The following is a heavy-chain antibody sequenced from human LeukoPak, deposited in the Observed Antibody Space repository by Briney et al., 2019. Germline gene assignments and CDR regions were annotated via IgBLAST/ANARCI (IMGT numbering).Heavy chain of an antibody. CDR3: ARDYYDSRGEAFDI. Sequence: PSETLSLTCTVSGDSIGSHYWSWTRQPPGKGLEWIGYIFYVGSTNYNPSLKSRVTISVDTPKNQFSLKLNSVTAADTAVYYCARDYYDSRGEAFDIWGQGTMVTVSS. CDR2: IFYVGST. CDR1: GDSIGSHY. D-gene: IGHD3-22*01. V-gene: IGHV4-59*11. J-gene: IGHJ3*02.